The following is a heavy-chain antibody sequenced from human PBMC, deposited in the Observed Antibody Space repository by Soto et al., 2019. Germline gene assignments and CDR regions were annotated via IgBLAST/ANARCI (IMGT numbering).Heavy chain of an antibody. CDR3: ARLGRTGTNRVPDAFDI. V-gene: IGHV1-18*01. Sequence: ASVKVSCKXSGYTFTSYGISWVRQAPGQGLEWMGWISAYNGNTNYAQKLQGRVTMTTDTSTSTAYMELRSLRSDDTAVYYCARLGRTGTNRVPDAFDIWGQGTMVTVSS. CDR1: GYTFTSYG. D-gene: IGHD1-1*01. CDR2: ISAYNGNT. J-gene: IGHJ3*02.